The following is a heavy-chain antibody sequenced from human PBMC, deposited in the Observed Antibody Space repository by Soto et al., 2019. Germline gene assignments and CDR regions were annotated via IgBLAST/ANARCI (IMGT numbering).Heavy chain of an antibody. Sequence: QVQLVQSGAEVKKPGSSVKVSCKASGGTFSSYAISWVRQAPGQGLEWMGGIIPIFGTTNYAQKFQGRVTITADESTSTAYRELSSLRTEDTAVYYGARDPAGLAPSWGQGTLVTVSS. CDR3: ARDPAGLAPS. V-gene: IGHV1-69*01. J-gene: IGHJ4*02. CDR2: IIPIFGTT. CDR1: GGTFSSYA. D-gene: IGHD6-25*01.